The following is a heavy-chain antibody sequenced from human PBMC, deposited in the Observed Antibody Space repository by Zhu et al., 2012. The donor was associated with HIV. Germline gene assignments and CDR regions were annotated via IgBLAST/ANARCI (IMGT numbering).Heavy chain of an antibody. V-gene: IGHV3-23*01. Sequence: EVQLLESGGGLVQPGGSLRLSCAASGFTFSSYAMSWVRQAPGKGLEWVSAISGSGGSTYYADSVKGRFTISRDNSKNTPYLQMNSLRAEDTAVYYCAKDLYGDYRAEYFQHWGQGTLVTVSS. J-gene: IGHJ1*01. D-gene: IGHD4-17*01. CDR1: GFTFSSYA. CDR2: ISGSGGST. CDR3: AKDLYGDYRAEYFQH.